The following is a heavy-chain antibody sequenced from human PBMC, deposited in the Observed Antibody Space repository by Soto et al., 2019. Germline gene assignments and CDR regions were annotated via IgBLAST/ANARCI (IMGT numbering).Heavy chain of an antibody. V-gene: IGHV4-34*01. CDR2: INHLTTT. Sequence: SETLSLTCAFYGGSFSSYHWSWIRQTPGKGLEWIGEINHLTTTNYNPSLKSRVIISLDTPKNQFSLKLGSVTAADTAVYYCARGYDTALAPIFWGQGILVTVSS. CDR1: GGSFSSYH. D-gene: IGHD5-18*01. CDR3: ARGYDTALAPIF. J-gene: IGHJ4*02.